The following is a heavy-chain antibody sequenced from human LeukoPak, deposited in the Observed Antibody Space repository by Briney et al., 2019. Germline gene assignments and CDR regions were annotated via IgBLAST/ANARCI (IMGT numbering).Heavy chain of an antibody. J-gene: IGHJ3*02. V-gene: IGHV3-21*01. CDR1: GFTFSSYS. CDR3: VRWDYDFWSGYYSGDAFDI. CDR2: ISSSSSYI. Sequence: GGSLRLSCAASGFTFSSYSMNWVRQAPGKGLEWVSSISSSSSYIYYADSVKGRFTISRDNAKNSLYLQMNSLRAEDTAVYYCVRWDYDFWSGYYSGDAFDIWGQGTMVTVSS. D-gene: IGHD3-3*01.